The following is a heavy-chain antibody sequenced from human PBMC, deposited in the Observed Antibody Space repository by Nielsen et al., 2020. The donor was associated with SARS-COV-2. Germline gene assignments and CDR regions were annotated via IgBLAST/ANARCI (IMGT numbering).Heavy chain of an antibody. V-gene: IGHV1-69*06. J-gene: IGHJ6*02. CDR3: ARVKGCYSNYFDYCGMDV. D-gene: IGHD4-11*01. Sequence: WVRQAPGQGLEWMGGIIPIFGTANYAQKFQGRVTITADKSTSTAYMELSSLRSEDTAVYYCARVKGCYSNYFDYCGMDVWGQGTTVTVSS. CDR2: IIPIFGTA.